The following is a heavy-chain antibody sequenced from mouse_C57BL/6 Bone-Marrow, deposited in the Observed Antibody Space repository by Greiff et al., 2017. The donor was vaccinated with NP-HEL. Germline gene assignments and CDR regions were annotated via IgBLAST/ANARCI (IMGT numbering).Heavy chain of an antibody. CDR3: TTDRPYGSSYVVFMDY. Sequence: EVQLQQSGAELVRPGASVKLSCTASGFNIKDDYMHWVKQRPEQGLEWIGWIDPENGDTEYASKFQGKATITADTSSNTAYLQLSSLTSEDTAVYYCTTDRPYGSSYVVFMDYWGQGTSVTVSS. CDR2: IDPENGDT. D-gene: IGHD1-1*01. V-gene: IGHV14-4*01. CDR1: GFNIKDDY. J-gene: IGHJ4*01.